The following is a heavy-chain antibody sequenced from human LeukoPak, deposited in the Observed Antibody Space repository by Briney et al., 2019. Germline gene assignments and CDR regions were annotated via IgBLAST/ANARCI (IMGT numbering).Heavy chain of an antibody. V-gene: IGHV4-61*02. D-gene: IGHD3-10*01. CDR2: IYTSGST. J-gene: IGHJ4*02. CDR3: ARGRYGYYGSGSYYVHDY. CDR1: GGSISSGSYY. Sequence: PSETPSLTCTVSGGSISSGSYYWSWIRQPAGKGLEWIGRIYTSGSTNYNPSLKSRVTISVDTSKNQFSLKLSSVTAADTAVYYCARGRYGYYGSGSYYVHDYWGQGTLVTVSS.